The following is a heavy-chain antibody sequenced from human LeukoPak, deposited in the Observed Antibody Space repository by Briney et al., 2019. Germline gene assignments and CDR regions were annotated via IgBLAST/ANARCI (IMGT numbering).Heavy chain of an antibody. V-gene: IGHV1-2*02. J-gene: IGHJ5*02. CDR1: GYTFTGYY. Sequence: ASVKVSCKASGYTFTGYYMHWVRQAPGQGLEWMGWINPNSGGTNYAQKFQGRVTMTRDTSISTAYMELSRLRSDDTAVYYCARVRDIVVVPAAIYTTGFDPWGQGTLVTLSS. D-gene: IGHD2-2*02. CDR2: INPNSGGT. CDR3: ARVRDIVVVPAAIYTTGFDP.